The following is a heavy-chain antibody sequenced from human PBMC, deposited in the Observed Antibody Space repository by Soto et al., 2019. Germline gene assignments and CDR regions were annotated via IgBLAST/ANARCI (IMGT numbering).Heavy chain of an antibody. CDR1: GGTFSSYA. V-gene: IGHV1-69*13. CDR3: ARGRRGYDILTGYYNHYGMDV. Sequence: SVKVSCKASGGTFSSYAISWVRQAPGQGLEWMGGIIPIFGTANYAQKFQGRVTITADESTSTAYMELSSLRSGDTAVYYCARGRRGYDILTGYYNHYGMDVWGQGTTVSVSS. CDR2: IIPIFGTA. J-gene: IGHJ6*02. D-gene: IGHD3-9*01.